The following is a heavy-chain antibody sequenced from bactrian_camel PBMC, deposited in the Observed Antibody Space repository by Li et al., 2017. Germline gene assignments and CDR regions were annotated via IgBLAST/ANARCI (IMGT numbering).Heavy chain of an antibody. CDR1: GDTYTICN. CDR3: AQGPPASTSIYADYVRLGEYRN. J-gene: IGHJ4*01. Sequence: VQLVESGGGSAQAGGSLRLSYEASGDTYTICNMGWYRQPHGERRELVARIDSANSTEYMDSMKGRFTISRDIAKNTLYLQMNSLKPEDTAMYYCAQGPPASTSIYADYVRLGEYRNWGQGTQVTVS. D-gene: IGHD4*01. V-gene: IGHV3S53*01. CDR2: IDSANST.